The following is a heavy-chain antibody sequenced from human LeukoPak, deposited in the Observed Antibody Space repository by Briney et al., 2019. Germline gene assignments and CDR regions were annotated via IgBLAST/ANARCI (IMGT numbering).Heavy chain of an antibody. D-gene: IGHD3-22*01. CDR3: ARDLYYDSGAYFEGYFDY. CDR1: GFTFSAYW. Sequence: GGSLRLSCAASGFTFSAYWMSWVRQAPGKGLEWVANIKQDGSDKYYVDSVKGRFTISRDNAKKSLYLHMNGLRAEDTALYFCARDLYYDSGAYFEGYFDYWGQGALVTVSS. CDR2: IKQDGSDK. V-gene: IGHV3-7*01. J-gene: IGHJ4*02.